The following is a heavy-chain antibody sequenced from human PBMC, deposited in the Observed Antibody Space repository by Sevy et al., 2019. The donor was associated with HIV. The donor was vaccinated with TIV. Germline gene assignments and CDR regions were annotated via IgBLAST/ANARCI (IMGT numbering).Heavy chain of an antibody. Sequence: GGSLRLSCAASGFTFTKAWMTWVRQAPGKGLEWVGRIKSKADGGTTDYAAPVKGRFTISREDSKNTLYLQLNSLKTEDTTVYYCTTDAGAVGENYWGQGTLVTVSS. CDR3: TTDAGAVGENY. CDR1: GFTFTKAW. J-gene: IGHJ4*02. V-gene: IGHV3-15*07. CDR2: IKSKADGGTT. D-gene: IGHD3-16*01.